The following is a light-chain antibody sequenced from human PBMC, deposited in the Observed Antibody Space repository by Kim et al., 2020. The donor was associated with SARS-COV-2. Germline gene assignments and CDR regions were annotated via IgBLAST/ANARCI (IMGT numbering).Light chain of an antibody. CDR2: SNN. CDR3: AAWDDSLRGV. J-gene: IGLJ2*01. V-gene: IGLV1-44*01. Sequence: QSALTQPPSASGTPGQRVTISCSGSSSNIGSNTVNWYQQLPGTAPKLLIYSNNQRPSGVPDRFSGSKSGTSASLAISGLQSEDEADYYCAAWDDSLRGVFGGGTQLTVL. CDR1: SSNIGSNT.